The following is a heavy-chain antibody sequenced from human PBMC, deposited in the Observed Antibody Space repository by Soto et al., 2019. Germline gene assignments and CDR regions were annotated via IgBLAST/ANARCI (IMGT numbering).Heavy chain of an antibody. CDR3: ARAGVMTTVTTRYYYYYYMDV. CDR2: IYYSGST. CDR1: GGSISSGGYY. V-gene: IGHV4-31*03. D-gene: IGHD4-17*01. J-gene: IGHJ6*03. Sequence: QVQLQESGPGLVKPSPTLSLTCTVSGGSISSGGYYWSWIRQHPGKGLEWIGYIYYSGSTYYNPCLKSRVTISVDTSKHQCSLKLSSVTAGDTAVYYCARAGVMTTVTTRYYYYYYMDVWGQGTTVTVSS.